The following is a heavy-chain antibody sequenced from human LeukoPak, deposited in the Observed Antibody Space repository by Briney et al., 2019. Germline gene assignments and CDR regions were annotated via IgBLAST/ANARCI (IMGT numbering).Heavy chain of an antibody. D-gene: IGHD3-22*01. CDR1: GYSFNSYG. CDR2: INVYTGNT. Sequence: VASVKVSCKASGYSFNSYGISWVRQAPGHGLEWMGWINVYTGNTNYALKLQGRVTMTTDTSTSTANMELRSLRSDDTAVYYCARLLPYYSDSSGLIDYWGQGTLVTVSS. V-gene: IGHV1-18*01. J-gene: IGHJ4*02. CDR3: ARLLPYYSDSSGLIDY.